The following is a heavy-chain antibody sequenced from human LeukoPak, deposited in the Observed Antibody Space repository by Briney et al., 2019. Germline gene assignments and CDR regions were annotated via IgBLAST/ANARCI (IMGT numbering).Heavy chain of an antibody. V-gene: IGHV3-7*01. J-gene: IGHJ4*02. D-gene: IGHD6-13*01. CDR1: GFTFSNYW. CDR2: IKQDGSEK. CDR3: ARTQDNIAAAAIDY. Sequence: PGGSLRLSCAASGFTFSNYWMGWVRQAPGKGLEWVANIKQDGSEKYYVDSVKGRFTISRDNAKNSLYLQMNSLRAEDTAVYYCARTQDNIAAAAIDYWGQGTLVTVSS.